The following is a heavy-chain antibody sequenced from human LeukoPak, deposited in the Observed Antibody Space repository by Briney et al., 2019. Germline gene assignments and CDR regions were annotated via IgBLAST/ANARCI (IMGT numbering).Heavy chain of an antibody. CDR2: ISGSGGST. CDR3: ANREDYYDSSGYYEAEYFQH. J-gene: IGHJ1*01. D-gene: IGHD3-22*01. Sequence: GGSLRLSCAASGFTVSSNYMSWVRQAPGKGLEWVSAISGSGGSTYYADSVKGRFTISRDNSKNTLYLQMNSLRAEDTAVYYCANREDYYDSSGYYEAEYFQHWGQGTLVTVSS. CDR1: GFTVSSNY. V-gene: IGHV3-23*01.